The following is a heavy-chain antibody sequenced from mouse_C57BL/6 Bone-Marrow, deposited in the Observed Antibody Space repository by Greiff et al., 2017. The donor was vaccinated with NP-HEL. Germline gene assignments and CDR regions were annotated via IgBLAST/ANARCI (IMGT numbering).Heavy chain of an antibody. CDR2: ISNGGGST. Sequence: DVKLVESGGGLVQPGGSLKLSCAASGFTFSDYYMYWVRQTPEKRLEWVAYISNGGGSTYYPDTVKGRFTISRDNAKNTLYLQMSRLKSEDTAMYYCAGYDYDVGNYWGQGTSVTVSS. D-gene: IGHD2-4*01. CDR1: GFTFSDYY. V-gene: IGHV5-12*01. J-gene: IGHJ4*01. CDR3: AGYDYDVGNY.